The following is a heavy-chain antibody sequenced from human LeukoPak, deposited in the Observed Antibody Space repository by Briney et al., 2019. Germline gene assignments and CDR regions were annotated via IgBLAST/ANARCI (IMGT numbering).Heavy chain of an antibody. J-gene: IGHJ4*02. CDR1: GGSINSGGYY. CDR3: ARHRGSSSLFDY. V-gene: IGHV4-39*01. CDR2: IYYSGST. Sequence: SETLSLTCTVSGGSINSGGYYWSWIRQHPGKGLEWIWFIYYSGSTSYNPSLKSRVTISVDTSKNQFSLKLSSVTAADTAVYYCARHRGSSSLFDYWGQGTLVTVSS. D-gene: IGHD6-6*01.